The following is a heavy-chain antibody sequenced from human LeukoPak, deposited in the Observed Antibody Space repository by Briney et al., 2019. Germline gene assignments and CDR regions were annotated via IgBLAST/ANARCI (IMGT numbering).Heavy chain of an antibody. J-gene: IGHJ6*02. D-gene: IGHD3-22*01. Sequence: GGTLRLSCAASGFTFSSYWMHWVRQAPGKGLVWVSRINSDGSSTSYADSVKGRFTSSRDNAKNTLYLQMNSLRAEDTAVYYCARVVYYYDPMDVGGRGTRVSVSS. CDR1: GFTFSSYW. V-gene: IGHV3-74*01. CDR2: INSDGSST. CDR3: ARVVYYYDPMDV.